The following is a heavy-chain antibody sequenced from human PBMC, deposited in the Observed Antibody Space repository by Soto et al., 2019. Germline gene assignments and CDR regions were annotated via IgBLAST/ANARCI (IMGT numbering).Heavy chain of an antibody. CDR1: GGTFSSYT. V-gene: IGHV1-69*02. CDR3: ARGYYGSSDY. Sequence: SVKVSCKASGGTFSSYTISWVRQAPGQGLEWMGRIIPNHGIANYAQKFQGRVTMTTDPSTSTAYMELRSLRSDDTAVYYCARGYYGSSDYWGQGTLVTVSS. J-gene: IGHJ4*02. D-gene: IGHD3-10*01. CDR2: IIPNHGIA.